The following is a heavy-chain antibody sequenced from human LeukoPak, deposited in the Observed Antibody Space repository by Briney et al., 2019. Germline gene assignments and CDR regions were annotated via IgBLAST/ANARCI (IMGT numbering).Heavy chain of an antibody. CDR3: VREGPIVGATDFDY. CDR2: INHSGST. CDR1: GGSISSYY. D-gene: IGHD1-26*01. Sequence: ASETLSLTCTISGGSISSYYWSWIRQPPGKGLEWIGEINHSGSTNYNPSLKSRVTISVDTSKNQFSLKLSSVTAADTAVYYCVREGPIVGATDFDYWGQGTLVTVSS. V-gene: IGHV4-34*01. J-gene: IGHJ4*02.